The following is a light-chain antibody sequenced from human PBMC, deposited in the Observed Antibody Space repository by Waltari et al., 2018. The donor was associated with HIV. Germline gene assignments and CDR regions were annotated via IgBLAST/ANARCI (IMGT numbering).Light chain of an antibody. J-gene: IGLJ3*02. CDR2: RDD. CDR3: AVWDDSLRGGV. CDR1: NSNIGSNF. Sequence: QSVVTQPPSASGTPGQRVVISCSGSNSNIGSNFVNWYQQVPGAAPKILIYRDDRRFSWVPARVTGSKVAPCAALAIIELRAEDESYFYCAVWDDSLRGGVFGGGTKLTVL. V-gene: IGLV1-47*01.